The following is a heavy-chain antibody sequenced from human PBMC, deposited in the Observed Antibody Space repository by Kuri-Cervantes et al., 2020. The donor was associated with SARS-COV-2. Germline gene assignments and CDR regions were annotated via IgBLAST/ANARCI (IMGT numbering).Heavy chain of an antibody. Sequence: GESLKISCAASGFTFSDYYMSWIRQAPGKGLEWVSYISSSGSTIYYAGSVKGRFTISRDNAKNSLYLQMNSLRAEDTAVYYCARDLADYYDSSGYYLDYWGQGTPVTVSS. V-gene: IGHV3-11*04. CDR1: GFTFSDYY. CDR2: ISSSGSTI. J-gene: IGHJ4*02. CDR3: ARDLADYYDSSGYYLDY. D-gene: IGHD3-22*01.